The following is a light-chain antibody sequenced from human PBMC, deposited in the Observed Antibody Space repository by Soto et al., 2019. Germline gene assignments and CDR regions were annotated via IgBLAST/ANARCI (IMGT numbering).Light chain of an antibody. Sequence: DIVMTQSPDSLAVSLGERATINCKSSQSVLLSSNNRNYLAWYQQKAGQPPKLLIYWASTRESGVPDRFSGSGSGTDFTLNISGLQAEDVSVYYCQQYYSTVYSFGQGTKLEIK. J-gene: IGKJ2*03. CDR1: QSVLLSSNNRNY. V-gene: IGKV4-1*01. CDR2: WAS. CDR3: QQYYSTVYS.